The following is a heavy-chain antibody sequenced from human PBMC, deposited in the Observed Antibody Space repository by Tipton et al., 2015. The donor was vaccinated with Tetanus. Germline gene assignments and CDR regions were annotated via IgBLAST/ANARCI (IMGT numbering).Heavy chain of an antibody. J-gene: IGHJ6*02. CDR1: GFMFSSYT. Sequence: SLRLSCAASGFMFSSYTMSWVRQAPGKGLECVSAISPTGDETYYADSVKGRFTISRDNSKNTLILQMNSLRAEDTAVYFCAKFLVVITQGYYHTMDVWGQGTTVTVSS. CDR3: AKFLVVITQGYYHTMDV. D-gene: IGHD3-9*01. CDR2: ISPTGDET. V-gene: IGHV3-23*01.